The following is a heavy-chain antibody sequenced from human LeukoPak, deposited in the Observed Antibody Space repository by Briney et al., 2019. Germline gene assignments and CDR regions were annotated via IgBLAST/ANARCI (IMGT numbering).Heavy chain of an antibody. Sequence: PSETLSLTCTVSGGSISSSSYYWGWIRQPPGKGLEWIGSIYYSGSTYYNPSFKSRVTISVDTSKNQFSLKPSSVTAADTAVYYCGSTAAAGLNFDYWGQGTLVTVSS. J-gene: IGHJ4*02. D-gene: IGHD6-13*01. CDR1: GGSISSSSYY. V-gene: IGHV4-39*01. CDR3: GSTAAAGLNFDY. CDR2: IYYSGST.